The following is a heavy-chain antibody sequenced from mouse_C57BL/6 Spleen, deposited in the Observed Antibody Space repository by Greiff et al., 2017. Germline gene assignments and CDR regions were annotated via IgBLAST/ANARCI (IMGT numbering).Heavy chain of an antibody. D-gene: IGHD2-2*01. CDR3: AKGGYDGAWFAD. Sequence: QVQLTPPGAELVTPGASVKMSCKASGYTFTSYWITWVKQRTGQGREWIGAIYPGSGSTNYNEKFKSKATLTVATSSSTAYRQLSSLTSEDSAVYYCAKGGYDGAWFADWGQGTLVTVSA. CDR2: IYPGSGST. CDR1: GYTFTSYW. V-gene: IGHV1-55*01. J-gene: IGHJ3*01.